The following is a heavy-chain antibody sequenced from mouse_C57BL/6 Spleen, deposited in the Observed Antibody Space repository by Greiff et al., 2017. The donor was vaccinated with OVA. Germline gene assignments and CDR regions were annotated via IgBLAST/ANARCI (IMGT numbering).Heavy chain of an antibody. CDR2: ISDGGSYT. CDR3: ARDAGLRPFAY. D-gene: IGHD2-2*01. Sequence: DVMLVESGGGLVKPGGSLKLSCAASGFTFSSYAMSWVRQTPEKRLEWVATISDGGSYTYYPDNVKGRFTISRDNAKNNLYLQMSHLKSEDTAMYYCARDAGLRPFAYWGQGTLVAVSA. V-gene: IGHV5-4*01. J-gene: IGHJ3*01. CDR1: GFTFSSYA.